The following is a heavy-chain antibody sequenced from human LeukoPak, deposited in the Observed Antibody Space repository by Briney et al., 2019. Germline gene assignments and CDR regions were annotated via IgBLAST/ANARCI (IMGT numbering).Heavy chain of an antibody. CDR1: GFTFSIYG. J-gene: IGHJ4*02. Sequence: GGSLRLSCAASGFTFSIYGMHWVRQAPGKGLEWVAVISYDGSNKYYADSVKGRFTISRDNSKNTLYLQMNSLRAEDTAVYYCARDSVLFDYWGQGTLVTVSS. CDR2: ISYDGSNK. D-gene: IGHD6-6*01. V-gene: IGHV3-30*03. CDR3: ARDSVLFDY.